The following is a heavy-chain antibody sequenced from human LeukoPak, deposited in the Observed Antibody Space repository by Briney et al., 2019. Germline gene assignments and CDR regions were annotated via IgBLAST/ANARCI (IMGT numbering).Heavy chain of an antibody. CDR2: INPNSGGT. V-gene: IGHV1-2*06. Sequence: ASVKVSCKASGYTFTGYCMHWVRQAPGQGLEWMGRINPNSGGTNYAQKFQGRVTMTRDTSISTAYMELSRLRSDDTAVYYCARPLGGLYNWFDPWGQGTLVTVSS. J-gene: IGHJ5*02. CDR3: ARPLGGLYNWFDP. D-gene: IGHD3-16*01. CDR1: GYTFTGYC.